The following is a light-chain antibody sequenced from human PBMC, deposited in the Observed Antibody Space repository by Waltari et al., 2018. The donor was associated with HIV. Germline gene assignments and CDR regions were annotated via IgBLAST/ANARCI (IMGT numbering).Light chain of an antibody. CDR2: GAS. V-gene: IGKV3-15*01. CDR3: QQYDVWPLT. Sequence: DIVLTQSPATLSVSPGVRGTLSCRASQSVGLNLAWYQQRPGQSPKLVVYGASTRTSDTPTRFSARGSGTEFTLTITSIRSEDFATYFCQQYDVWPLTFGGGT. CDR1: QSVGLN. J-gene: IGKJ4*01.